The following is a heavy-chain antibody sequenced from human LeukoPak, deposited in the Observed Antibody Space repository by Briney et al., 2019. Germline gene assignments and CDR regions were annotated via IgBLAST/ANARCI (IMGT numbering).Heavy chain of an antibody. V-gene: IGHV1-8*02. D-gene: IGHD2-2*02. J-gene: IGHJ6*02. CDR3: ARWTGCSSTSCYIYYYYGMDV. CDR1: GGTFSSYA. Sequence: GSSVKVSCKASGGTFSSYAISWVRQAPGQGLEWMGWMNPNSGNTGYAQKFQGRVTMTRNTSISTAYMELSSLRSEDTAVYYCARWTGCSSTSCYIYYYYGMDVWAKGPRSPSP. CDR2: MNPNSGNT.